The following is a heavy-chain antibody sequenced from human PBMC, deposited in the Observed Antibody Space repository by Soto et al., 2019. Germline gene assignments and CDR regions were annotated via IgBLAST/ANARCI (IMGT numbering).Heavy chain of an antibody. CDR1: GGSISTYS. CDR2: ISYSGST. V-gene: IGHV4-59*01. Sequence: PSGTLSLTCTVSGGSISTYSWSWIRQPPGKGLEWIGYISYSGSTNYNPSLKSRVTISVDTSKNQFSLKLGSVTAADTAVYYCARVGIGYSGYEAVWGPGTTFTVS. D-gene: IGHD5-12*01. CDR3: ARVGIGYSGYEAV. J-gene: IGHJ6*02.